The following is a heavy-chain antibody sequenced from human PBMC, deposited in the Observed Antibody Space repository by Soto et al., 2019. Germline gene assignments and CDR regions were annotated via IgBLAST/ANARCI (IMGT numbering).Heavy chain of an antibody. D-gene: IGHD6-19*01. V-gene: IGHV3-7*01. CDR3: ARLYGSVTTYDY. Sequence: EVQLVESGGGLVQPGGSLRLSCAASGFTFSDYWMSWVRQAPGKGLEWVASINQDGSTRLYGVSMRGRFTVSRDNTKNSLYLQMNSLRVEDTAVYFCARLYGSVTTYDYWGQGTLATVSS. CDR1: GFTFSDYW. J-gene: IGHJ4*02. CDR2: INQDGSTR.